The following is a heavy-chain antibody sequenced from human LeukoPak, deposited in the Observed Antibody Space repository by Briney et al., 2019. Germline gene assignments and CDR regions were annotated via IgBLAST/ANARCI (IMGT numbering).Heavy chain of an antibody. J-gene: IGHJ5*02. Sequence: PSETLSLTCTVSSGSISGYYWSWIRQPPGKGLEWIGYIYYSGGTTYNPSLKSRVTISVDTSKNQFSLKLSSVTAADTAVYYCARAEGYCSSTSCSNWFDPWGQGTLVTVSS. D-gene: IGHD2-2*01. CDR2: IYYSGGT. CDR1: SGSISGYY. V-gene: IGHV4-59*12. CDR3: ARAEGYCSSTSCSNWFDP.